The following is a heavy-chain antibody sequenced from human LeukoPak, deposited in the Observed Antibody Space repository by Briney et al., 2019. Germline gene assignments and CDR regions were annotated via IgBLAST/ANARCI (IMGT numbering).Heavy chain of an antibody. CDR2: IYYSGST. D-gene: IGHD6-13*01. J-gene: IGHJ4*02. CDR3: AREIAGVAASDFDY. CDR1: GGSISSGDYY. V-gene: IGHV4-30-4*08. Sequence: SQTLSLTCTVSGGSISSGDYYWRWIRQPPGTGLEWIGYIYYSGSTYYNPSLKSRVTISVDTSKNQFSLKLSSVTAADTAVYYCAREIAGVAASDFDYWGQGTLVTVSS.